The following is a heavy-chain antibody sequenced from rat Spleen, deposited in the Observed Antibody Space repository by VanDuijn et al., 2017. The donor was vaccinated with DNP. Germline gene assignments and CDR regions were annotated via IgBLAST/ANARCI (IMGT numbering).Heavy chain of an antibody. V-gene: IGHV3-3*01. CDR3: ARSIFNYGSYPFDY. Sequence: VQLQESGPGLVKPSQSLSLTCSVTGYSIISSYRWHWIRKFPGNKLEWLGYMNSAGSTNYSPSLKSRISITRDTSKNQFFLQVNSVITEDTATYYCARSIFNYGSYPFDYWGQGVMVTVSS. CDR1: GYSIISSYR. J-gene: IGHJ2*01. CDR2: MNSAGST. D-gene: IGHD1-3*01.